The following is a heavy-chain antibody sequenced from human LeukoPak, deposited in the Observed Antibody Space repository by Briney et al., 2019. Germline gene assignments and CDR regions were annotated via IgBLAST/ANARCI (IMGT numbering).Heavy chain of an antibody. CDR2: VYHSGST. D-gene: IGHD6-6*01. Sequence: SETLSLTCAVSGGSISSSYWWSWVRQPPGKGLEWIGEVYHSGSTNYSPSLKSRVTISVDTSKNQFSLRLSSVTAADTAVYFCARRYSSSSGYFDYWGQGTLVTVSS. CDR1: GGSISSSYW. J-gene: IGHJ4*02. V-gene: IGHV4-4*02. CDR3: ARRYSSSSGYFDY.